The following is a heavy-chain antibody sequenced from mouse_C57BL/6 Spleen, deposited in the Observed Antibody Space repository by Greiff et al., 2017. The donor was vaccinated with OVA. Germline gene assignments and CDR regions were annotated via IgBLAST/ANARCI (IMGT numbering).Heavy chain of an antibody. CDR2: IYPRSGNT. D-gene: IGHD3-1*01. CDR1: GYTFTSYG. V-gene: IGHV1-81*01. Sequence: VQLQESGAELARPGASVKLSCKASGYTFTSYGISWVKQRTGQGLEWIGEIYPRSGNTYYNEKFKGKATLTADKSSSTAYMELRSLTSEDSAVYFCARWREGQRAMDYWGQGTSGTVSS. CDR3: ARWREGQRAMDY. J-gene: IGHJ4*01.